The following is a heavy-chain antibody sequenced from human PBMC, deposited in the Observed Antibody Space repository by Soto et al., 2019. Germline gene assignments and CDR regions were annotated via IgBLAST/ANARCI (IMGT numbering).Heavy chain of an antibody. V-gene: IGHV6-1*01. J-gene: IGHJ4*02. CDR1: GDSVSSNSAV. CDR3: ARGGKIAAAGIDY. Sequence: SHTLSLTCAISGDSVSSNSAVWNWIRQSPSRGLEWLGRTYYWSRWYIDYAASVRSRIIINPDTSKNEFSLQLNSVTPEDTAVYFWARGGKIAAAGIDYWGQGILVTV. D-gene: IGHD6-13*01. CDR2: TYYWSRWYI.